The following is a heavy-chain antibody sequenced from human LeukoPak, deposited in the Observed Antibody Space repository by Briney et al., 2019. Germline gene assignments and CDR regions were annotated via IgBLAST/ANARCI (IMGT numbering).Heavy chain of an antibody. D-gene: IGHD2-2*01. CDR3: ANLAVVVPADRAAFDI. Sequence: SETLSLTCTVSGGSISSSSYYWGWIRQPPGKGLEWIGSIYYSGSTYYNPSLKSRVTISVDTSKNQFSLKLSSVTAADTAVYYCANLAVVVPADRAAFDIWGQGTMVTVSS. V-gene: IGHV4-39*01. J-gene: IGHJ3*02. CDR1: GGSISSSSYY. CDR2: IYYSGST.